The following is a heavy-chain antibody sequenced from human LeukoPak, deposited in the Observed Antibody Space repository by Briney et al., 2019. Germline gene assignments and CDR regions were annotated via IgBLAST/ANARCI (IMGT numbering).Heavy chain of an antibody. V-gene: IGHV1-69*04. D-gene: IGHD2-21*01. Sequence: ASVKVSCKASGGTFSSYAISWVRQAPGQGLEWMGRIIPILGIANYAQKFQGRVTITADKSTSTAYMELSSLRSEDTAVYYCARFASRGDYFDYWGQGTLVTVSS. CDR3: ARFASRGDYFDY. J-gene: IGHJ4*02. CDR1: GGTFSSYA. CDR2: IIPILGIA.